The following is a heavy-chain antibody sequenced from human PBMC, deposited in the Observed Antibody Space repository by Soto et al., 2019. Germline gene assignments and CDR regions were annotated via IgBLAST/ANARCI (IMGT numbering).Heavy chain of an antibody. CDR3: PREEGDGYNRVDY. Sequence: SETLSLTCTVSGGSISSGGYYWSWIRQHPGKGLEWIGYIYYSGSTYYNPSLKSRVTISVDTSKNQFSLKLSSVTAADTAVYYCPREEGDGYNRVDYWGQGTLVTVSS. V-gene: IGHV4-31*03. D-gene: IGHD5-18*01. CDR1: GGSISSGGYY. CDR2: IYYSGST. J-gene: IGHJ4*02.